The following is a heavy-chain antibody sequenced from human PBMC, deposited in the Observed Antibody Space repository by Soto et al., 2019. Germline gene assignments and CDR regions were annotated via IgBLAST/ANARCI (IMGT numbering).Heavy chain of an antibody. J-gene: IGHJ6*02. CDR3: ARQYDSSGYPYYYGMDX. D-gene: IGHD3-22*01. CDR1: GYSFTSYW. CDR2: IYPGDSDN. V-gene: IGHV5-51*01. Sequence: PGESLKISCKGFGYSFTSYWIGWVAQIPGKGLGWRGIIYPGDSDNRYSPPFQGQVTISADKSISTAYLQWSSLKASDTATYYCARQYDSSGYPYYYGMDXWGQGTTVTVS.